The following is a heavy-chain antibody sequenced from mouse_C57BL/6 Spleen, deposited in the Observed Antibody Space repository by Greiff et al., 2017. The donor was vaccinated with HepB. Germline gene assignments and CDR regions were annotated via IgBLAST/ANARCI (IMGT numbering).Heavy chain of an antibody. D-gene: IGHD2-13*01. CDR3: ARELTGRGWFAY. V-gene: IGHV5-4*01. J-gene: IGHJ3*01. CDR2: ISDGGSYT. Sequence: EVKVVESGGVLVKPGGSLKLSCAASGFTFSSYAMSWVRQTPEKRLEWVATISDGGSYTYYPDNVKGRFTISRDNAKNNLYLQMSHLKSEDTAMYYCARELTGRGWFAYWGKGTLVTVSS. CDR1: GFTFSSYA.